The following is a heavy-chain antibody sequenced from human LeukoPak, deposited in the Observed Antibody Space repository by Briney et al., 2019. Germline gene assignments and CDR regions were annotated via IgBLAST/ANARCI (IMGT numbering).Heavy chain of an antibody. CDR3: ARLFYYYDSSGHDY. D-gene: IGHD3-22*01. CDR1: GYTFTSYG. V-gene: IGHV1-18*01. Sequence: ASVKVSCKASGYTFTSYGISWVRQAPGQGLEWMGWISAYNGNTNYAQKLQGRVTMTTDTSTSTAYMELRSLRSDDTAVYYCARLFYYYDSSGHDYWGQGTLVTVSA. J-gene: IGHJ4*02. CDR2: ISAYNGNT.